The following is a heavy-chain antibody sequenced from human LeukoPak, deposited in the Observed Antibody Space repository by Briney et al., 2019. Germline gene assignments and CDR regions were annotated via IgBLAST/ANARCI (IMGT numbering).Heavy chain of an antibody. V-gene: IGHV3-7*01. D-gene: IGHD6-6*01. Sequence: GGSLRLSCAASGFTFSSYWMSWVRKAPGKGLEWVASIKQDGSEKYFVDSVKGRFTIFRDNTENSLYPQMNSLRAEDTAIYYCARQSITAYSLNFNYWGQGILVTVSS. CDR3: ARQSITAYSLNFNY. J-gene: IGHJ4*02. CDR2: IKQDGSEK. CDR1: GFTFSSYW.